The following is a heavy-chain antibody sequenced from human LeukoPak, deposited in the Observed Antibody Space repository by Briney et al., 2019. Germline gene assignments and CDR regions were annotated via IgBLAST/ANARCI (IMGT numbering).Heavy chain of an antibody. V-gene: IGHV4-34*01. CDR2: MDHSGST. CDR1: GGSFSGYY. CDR3: ARWGPARFLNWFDP. J-gene: IGHJ5*02. Sequence: PSETLSLTCAVYGGSFSGYYWSWFRQPPGKGLEWIGEMDHSGSTNYNPSLKSRVIIPVHTSKNQFSLKLSSVTAVDRAVYYCARWGPARFLNWFDPWGQGTLVTVSS. D-gene: IGHD2/OR15-2a*01.